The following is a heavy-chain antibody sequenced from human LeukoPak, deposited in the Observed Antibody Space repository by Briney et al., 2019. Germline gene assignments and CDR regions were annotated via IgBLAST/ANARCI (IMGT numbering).Heavy chain of an antibody. CDR3: ARDSGYNAFDI. J-gene: IGHJ3*02. V-gene: IGHV3-74*01. D-gene: IGHD5-12*01. CDR2: INTGGSST. CDR1: GFTFSNYW. Sequence: AGGSLRLSCAASGFTFSNYWMHWVRQAPGKGLVWVSRINTGGSSTSYADSVKGRFTISRDNAKNTLYLQMNSLRAEDTAVFYCARDSGYNAFDIWGQGTMVTVSS.